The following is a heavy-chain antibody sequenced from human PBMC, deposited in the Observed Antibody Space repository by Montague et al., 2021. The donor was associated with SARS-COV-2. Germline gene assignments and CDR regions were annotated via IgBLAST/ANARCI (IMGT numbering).Heavy chain of an antibody. CDR2: IDWDDDK. J-gene: IGHJ6*02. D-gene: IGHD1-1*01. CDR3: ARINSDPLDYYYYGMDV. V-gene: IGHV2-70*01. Sequence: VKPTQTLTLTCTFSGFSLSTSGMCVSWIRQPPGKALEWLALIDWDDDKYYSTSLKTRLTISTDTSKNQVVLTMTNMDPVDTATYYCARINSDPLDYYYYGMDVWGQGTTVTVSS. CDR1: GFSLSTSGMC.